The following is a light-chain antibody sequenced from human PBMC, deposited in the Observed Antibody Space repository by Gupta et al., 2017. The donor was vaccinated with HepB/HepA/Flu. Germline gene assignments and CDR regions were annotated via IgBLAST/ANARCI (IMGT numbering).Light chain of an antibody. V-gene: IGKV1-9*01. CDR3: QQYNSFPIT. CDR1: QYINSY. CDR2: TAS. Sequence: DIQLTESASFLSASVGDRVTITCRASQYINSYLIWYQQKPGKAPNLLIYTASTLKGGVPSRFSGSGSGTEFTLTISSLQPEDFATYYCQQYNSFPITFGQGTQVHIK. J-gene: IGKJ5*01.